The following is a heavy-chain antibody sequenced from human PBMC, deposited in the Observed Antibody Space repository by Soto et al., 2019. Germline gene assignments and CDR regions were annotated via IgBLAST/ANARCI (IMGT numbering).Heavy chain of an antibody. V-gene: IGHV4-39*07. CDR2: INHSGST. CDR1: GGSISSRNNY. D-gene: IGHD2-15*01. CDR3: ARAGRRYCSGGSCYHPGVDY. J-gene: IGHJ4*02. Sequence: SETLSLTCTVSGGSISSRNNYWSWIRQPPGKGLEWIGSINHSGSTNYNPSLQSRVTISVDTSKNQFSLKLSSVTAADTAVYYCARAGRRYCSGGSCYHPGVDYWGQGTLVTVSS.